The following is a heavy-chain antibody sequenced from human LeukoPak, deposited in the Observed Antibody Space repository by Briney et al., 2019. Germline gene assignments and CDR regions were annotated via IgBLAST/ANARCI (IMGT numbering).Heavy chain of an antibody. D-gene: IGHD1-26*01. Sequence: PSETLSLTCTVSGGSISSSSYYWNWIRQPPGKGLEWIGYIYYSGSTNYNPSLKSRVTISVDTSKNQFSLKLNSVTAADTAVYYCARESQSGSYLDYWGQGTLVTVSS. CDR1: GGSISSSSYY. J-gene: IGHJ4*02. CDR3: ARESQSGSYLDY. V-gene: IGHV4-61*01. CDR2: IYYSGST.